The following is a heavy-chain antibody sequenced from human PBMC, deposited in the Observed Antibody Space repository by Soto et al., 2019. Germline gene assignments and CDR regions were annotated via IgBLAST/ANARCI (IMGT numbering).Heavy chain of an antibody. CDR1: GDSINFYH. CDR3: ARARFGETLLFDN. J-gene: IGHJ4*02. V-gene: IGHV4-4*07. CDR2: IYSSGST. Sequence: PWETLSLTCNVSGDSINFYHCSWIRQPAGKGLEWIGRIYSSGSTDYNPSLKSRLAMSVDMSKNQLSLKLNSVTAADTAVYYCARARFGETLLFDNWGRGTLVTVSS. D-gene: IGHD3-10*01.